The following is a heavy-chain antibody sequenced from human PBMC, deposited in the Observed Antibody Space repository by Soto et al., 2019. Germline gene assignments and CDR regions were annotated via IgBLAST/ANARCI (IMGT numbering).Heavy chain of an antibody. D-gene: IGHD3-22*01. V-gene: IGHV1-69*01. CDR2: IIPIFGTA. Sequence: QVQPVQSGAEVKKPGSSVKVSCKASGGTFSSYAISWVRQAPGQGLEWMGGIIPIFGTANYAQNFQGRVTIIADECTSTAYIELSSLRSEDTAVYYCARTPAGDYYDSSGCYSYYFDYWGQGTLVTVSS. CDR1: GGTFSSYA. CDR3: ARTPAGDYYDSSGCYSYYFDY. J-gene: IGHJ4*02.